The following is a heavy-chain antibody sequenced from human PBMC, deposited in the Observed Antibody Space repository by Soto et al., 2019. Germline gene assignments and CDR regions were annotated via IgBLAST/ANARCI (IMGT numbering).Heavy chain of an antibody. CDR3: ASSQGSSTSLEIYYYYYYGMDV. D-gene: IGHD2-2*01. Sequence: QVQLVQSGAEVKKPGSSVKVSCKASGGTFSSYAISWVRQAPGQGLEWMGGIIPISGTANYAQKFQGRVTITADESTSTVYMELSSLRSEDTAVYFCASSQGSSTSLEIYYYYYYGMDVWGPGTTVTVSS. J-gene: IGHJ6*02. CDR2: IIPISGTA. V-gene: IGHV1-69*01. CDR1: GGTFSSYA.